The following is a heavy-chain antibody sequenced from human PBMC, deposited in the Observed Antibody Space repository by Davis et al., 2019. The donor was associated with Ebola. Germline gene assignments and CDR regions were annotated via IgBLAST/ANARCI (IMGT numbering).Heavy chain of an antibody. CDR2: IWYDGSNK. V-gene: IGHV3-33*08. CDR3: ARGGGYSSGWDDY. Sequence: LSLTCAVYGGSFSGYYWSWVRQAPGKGLEWVAVIWYDGSNKYYADSVKGRFTISRDNSKNTLYLQMNSLRAEDTAVYYCARGGGYSSGWDDYWGQGTLVTVSS. CDR1: GGSFSGYY. J-gene: IGHJ4*02. D-gene: IGHD6-19*01.